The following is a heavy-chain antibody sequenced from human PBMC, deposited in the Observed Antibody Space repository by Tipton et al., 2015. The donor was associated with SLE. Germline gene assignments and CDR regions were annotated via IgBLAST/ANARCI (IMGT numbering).Heavy chain of an antibody. J-gene: IGHJ6*02. V-gene: IGHV4-59*08. D-gene: IGHD1-26*01. CDR3: ARLSGSEPAV. CDR2: IYYTGDT. Sequence: GLVKPSENLSLTCTVSGVSISSSYYWSWIRQPPGKGLEWIGYIYYTGDTNYNPSLKSRVTISADTSKNQISLMLSSVTAADTAVYYCARLSGSEPAVWGQGTTVTVSS. CDR1: GVSISSSYY.